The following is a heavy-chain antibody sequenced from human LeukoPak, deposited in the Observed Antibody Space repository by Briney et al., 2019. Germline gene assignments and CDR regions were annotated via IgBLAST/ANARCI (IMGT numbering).Heavy chain of an antibody. D-gene: IGHD2-15*01. V-gene: IGHV3-11*01. J-gene: IGHJ5*02. Sequence: GGSLRLSCAASGFTFSDYYMSWIRQAPGKGLAWASSISYSGGTIYYADSVKGRFTISRDNAKNSLYLQMNSLRGEDTAVYYCARDPRDRLDPWGQGTLVTVSS. CDR1: GFTFSDYY. CDR3: ARDPRDRLDP. CDR2: ISYSGGTI.